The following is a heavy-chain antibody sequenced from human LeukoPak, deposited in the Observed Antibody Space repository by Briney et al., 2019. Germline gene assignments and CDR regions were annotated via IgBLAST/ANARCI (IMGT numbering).Heavy chain of an antibody. Sequence: GASVKVSCKASGYTFTRYYMHWVRQAPGQGLEWMGWINPNSGGTNYAQKFQGRVTMTRDTSISTAYMELSRLRSDDTAVYYCARSPHILTGENFDYWGQGTLVTVSS. CDR3: ARSPHILTGENFDY. CDR1: GYTFTRYY. D-gene: IGHD3-9*01. J-gene: IGHJ4*02. V-gene: IGHV1-2*02. CDR2: INPNSGGT.